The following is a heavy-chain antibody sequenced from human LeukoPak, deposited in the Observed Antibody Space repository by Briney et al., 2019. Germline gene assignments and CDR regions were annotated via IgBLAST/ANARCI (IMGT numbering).Heavy chain of an antibody. J-gene: IGHJ6*02. V-gene: IGHV6-1*01. D-gene: IGHD2-2*01. CDR3: ARWVVVPPLSSDYYYGMDV. CDR2: TYYRSKWYN. CDR1: GDSVSSNSAA. Sequence: SQTLSLTCAISGDSVSSNSAAWNWIRQSPSRGLEWLGRTYYRSKWYNDYAVSVKSRITIYPDTSKNQFSLQLNSVTPEDTAVYYCARWVVVPPLSSDYYYGMDVWGQGTTVTVSS.